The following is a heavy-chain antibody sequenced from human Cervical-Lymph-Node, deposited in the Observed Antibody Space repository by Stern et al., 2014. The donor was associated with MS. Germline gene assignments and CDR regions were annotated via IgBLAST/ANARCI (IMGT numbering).Heavy chain of an antibody. V-gene: IGHV1-18*01. CDR2: ISAYNGNA. Sequence: VQLVESGAAVKKPGHSVKVSCKSSGFTFTRYGMRGVRHAPGQGIAWMGWISAYNGNANYAQKIQGRVTMTTDTSTSTAYMELRSLRSDDTAVYYCARGLLGSENAFDIWGQGTMVTVSS. CDR3: ARGLLGSENAFDI. CDR1: GFTFTRYG. D-gene: IGHD2-15*01. J-gene: IGHJ3*02.